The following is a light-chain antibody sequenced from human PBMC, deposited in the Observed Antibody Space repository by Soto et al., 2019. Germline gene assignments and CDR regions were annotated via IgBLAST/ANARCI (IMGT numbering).Light chain of an antibody. Sequence: EIVMTQSPATLSGSPGERATLSCRASQSVSSNLAWYQQKPGQAPRLLIYGASTRATGIPARFSGSGSGTEFTLTISSLQSEDFAVYYCQQYNNWPGTFGGGTKV. J-gene: IGKJ4*01. CDR2: GAS. CDR1: QSVSSN. V-gene: IGKV3-15*01. CDR3: QQYNNWPGT.